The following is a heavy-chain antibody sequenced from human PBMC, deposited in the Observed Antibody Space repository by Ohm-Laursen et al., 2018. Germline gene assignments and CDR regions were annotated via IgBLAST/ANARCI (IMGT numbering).Heavy chain of an antibody. CDR3: AREGGYDSPGNYYGMDV. D-gene: IGHD5-12*01. Sequence: SLRLSCSASGFTFGDYAMSWVRQAPEKGLEWVSYIGSGYTPHYADSVKGRFTISRGNAKNSLYLQMTSLTAEDTAVYYCAREGGYDSPGNYYGMDVWGQGTTVTVSS. CDR2: IGSGYTP. J-gene: IGHJ6*02. CDR1: GFTFGDYA. V-gene: IGHV3-48*03.